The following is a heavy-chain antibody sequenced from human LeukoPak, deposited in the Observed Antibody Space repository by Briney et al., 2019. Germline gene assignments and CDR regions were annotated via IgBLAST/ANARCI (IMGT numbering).Heavy chain of an antibody. D-gene: IGHD3-22*01. J-gene: IGHJ5*02. CDR2: ISGSGGST. CDR3: AKDAEYYYDSSGYYH. V-gene: IGHV3-23*01. CDR1: GFTFSSYG. Sequence: QSGGSLRLSCAASGFTFSSYGMSWVRQAPGKGLEWVSAISGSGGSTYYADSVKGRFTISRDNSKNTLYLQMNSLRAEDTAVYYCAKDAEYYYDSSGYYHWGQGTLVTVSS.